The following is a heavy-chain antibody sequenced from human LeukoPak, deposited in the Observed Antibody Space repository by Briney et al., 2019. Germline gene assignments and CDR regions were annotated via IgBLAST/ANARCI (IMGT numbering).Heavy chain of an antibody. J-gene: IGHJ3*02. CDR3: ATTPQRGYSYGWGTDAFDI. V-gene: IGHV4-39*01. D-gene: IGHD5-18*01. Sequence: SETLSLTCTVSGGSISSSSYYWGWIRQPPGKGLEWIGSIYYSGSTYYNPSLKSRVTISVDTSKNQFSLKLSSVTAADTAVYYCATTPQRGYSYGWGTDAFDIWGQGAMVTVSS. CDR2: IYYSGST. CDR1: GGSISSSSYY.